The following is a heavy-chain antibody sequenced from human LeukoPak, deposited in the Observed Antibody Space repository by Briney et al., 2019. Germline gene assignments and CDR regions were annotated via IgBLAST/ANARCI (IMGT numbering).Heavy chain of an antibody. CDR1: GFTFSDYY. Sequence: GGSLRLSCAASGFTFSDYYMSWIRQAPGKGLEWVSYISSSGSTIYYADSVKGRFTISRDNAKNTLYLQMNSLRAEDTAVYYCARIPYCSSTNCYPSDYWGQGTLVTVSS. V-gene: IGHV3-11*04. CDR3: ARIPYCSSTNCYPSDY. CDR2: ISSSGSTI. D-gene: IGHD2-2*01. J-gene: IGHJ4*02.